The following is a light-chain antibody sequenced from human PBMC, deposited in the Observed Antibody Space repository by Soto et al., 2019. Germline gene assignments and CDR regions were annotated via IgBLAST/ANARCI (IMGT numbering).Light chain of an antibody. CDR2: AAS. J-gene: IGKJ1*01. CDR3: QQSYSTLWT. CDR1: QSISSY. V-gene: IGKV1-39*01. Sequence: DIPMTQSPSSLSASVGDRVTITCRASQSISSYLNWYQQKPGKAPKLLIYAASSLQSGVPSRFSGSGAVTDFTLTISSLQPEDFATYYCQQSYSTLWTFGQGTKVEIK.